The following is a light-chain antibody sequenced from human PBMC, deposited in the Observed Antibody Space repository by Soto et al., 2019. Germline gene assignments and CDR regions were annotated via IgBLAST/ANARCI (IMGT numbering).Light chain of an antibody. V-gene: IGKV3-11*01. CDR3: QQRSNWPRT. J-gene: IGKJ1*01. Sequence: EIVLTQSPATLSLSPGERATLSCRASQSVSSYLAWYQQKPGQAPRLLIYDASNRATGIPARFSGSGSGTDFTLTISGLEPVAFAVYYCQQRSNWPRTFGQGTKVEIK. CDR1: QSVSSY. CDR2: DAS.